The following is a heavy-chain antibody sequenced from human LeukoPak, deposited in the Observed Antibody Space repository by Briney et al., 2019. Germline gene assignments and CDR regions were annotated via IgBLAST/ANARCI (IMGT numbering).Heavy chain of an antibody. CDR1: GHTFTSYG. CDR2: ISAYNGNT. J-gene: IGHJ4*02. CDR3: AREDFRGSYYDLDY. Sequence: ASVKVSCKASGHTFTSYGISWVRQAPGQGLEWMGWISAYNGNTNYAQKLQGRVTMTTDTSTSTAYMELRSLRSDDTAVYYCAREDFRGSYYDLDYWGQGTLVTVSS. V-gene: IGHV1-18*01. D-gene: IGHD1-26*01.